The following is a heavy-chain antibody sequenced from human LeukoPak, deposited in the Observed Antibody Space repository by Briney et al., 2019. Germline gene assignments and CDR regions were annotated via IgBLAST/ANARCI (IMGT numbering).Heavy chain of an antibody. CDR1: GFSFTSYW. CDR3: AVPSPSPTSSDY. D-gene: IGHD2-2*01. V-gene: IGHV5-51*01. Sequence: GESLQISCQASGFSFTSYWIGWVRQMPGKGLEWMGIIFPRDSNTRYSPSFQGQVTISADKSISTAYLQWSSLKASGTAMYYCAVPSPSPTSSDYWGQGTLVTVSS. J-gene: IGHJ4*02. CDR2: IFPRDSNT.